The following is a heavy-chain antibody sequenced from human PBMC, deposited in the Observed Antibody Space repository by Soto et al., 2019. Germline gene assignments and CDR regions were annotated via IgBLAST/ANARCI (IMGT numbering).Heavy chain of an antibody. J-gene: IGHJ5*02. Sequence: ASAKVPCESSGYTFTSKYIHWVRQAPGKGLEWMGIINPSGGSTSYAQNVQGRVTMTRDTSTSTVYMELSSLRSEDTAVYYCSRDRGPFIAARPRWFAPLGQGTPVTVSS. CDR2: INPSGGST. V-gene: IGHV1-46*01. D-gene: IGHD6-6*01. CDR1: GYTFTSKY. CDR3: SRDRGPFIAARPRWFAP.